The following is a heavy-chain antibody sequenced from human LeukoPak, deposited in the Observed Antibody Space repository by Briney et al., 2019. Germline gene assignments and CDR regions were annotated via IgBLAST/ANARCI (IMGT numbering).Heavy chain of an antibody. CDR2: FDPEDGET. V-gene: IGHV1-24*01. CDR1: GYTLTELS. J-gene: IGHJ5*02. Sequence: ASVKVSCKVSGYTLTELSMHWVRQAPGKGLEWMGGFDPEDGETIYAQKFQGRVTMTEDTSTDTAYMELSGLRSEDTAVYYCATLGMVRGVDPNGWFDPWGQGTLVTVSS. CDR3: ATLGMVRGVDPNGWFDP. D-gene: IGHD3-10*01.